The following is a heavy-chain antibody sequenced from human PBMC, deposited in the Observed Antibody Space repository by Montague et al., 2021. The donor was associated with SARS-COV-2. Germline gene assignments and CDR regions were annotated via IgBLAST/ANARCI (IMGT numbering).Heavy chain of an antibody. CDR1: GFTFSSYS. CDR2: ISSSTNII. D-gene: IGHD6-6*01. J-gene: IGHJ3*01. V-gene: IGHV3-48*04. Sequence: SLRLSCAASGFTFSSYSVNWVRQAPGKGLEWISYISSSTNIIYYADSVKGRFTISRDNARNSLYLQMNSLRVDDTAVNYCAKDLVLRAARPDALDVWGQGTVVTVSS. CDR3: AKDLVLRAARPDALDV.